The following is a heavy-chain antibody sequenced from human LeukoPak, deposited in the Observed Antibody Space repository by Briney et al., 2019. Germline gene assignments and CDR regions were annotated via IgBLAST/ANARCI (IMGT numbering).Heavy chain of an antibody. CDR2: ISTVNGNS. D-gene: IGHD1-1*01. J-gene: IGHJ3*02. V-gene: IGHV1-18*01. CDR1: GFRFSSSG. Sequence: ASVKVSCKASGFRFSSSGITWVRQAPGQGPEWMGWISTVNGNSRYAQNFQGRVTLTTDTSTNTAHLELTSLRSDDTAIYYCARVRDSDNWWGAFDIWGQGTMVTVSS. CDR3: ARVRDSDNWWGAFDI.